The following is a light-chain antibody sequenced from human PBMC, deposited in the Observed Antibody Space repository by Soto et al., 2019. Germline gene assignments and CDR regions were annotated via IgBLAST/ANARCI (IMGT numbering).Light chain of an antibody. CDR2: LNSDGSH. J-gene: IGLJ3*02. CDR3: QTWGTGMGV. V-gene: IGLV4-69*01. Sequence: QLVLTQSPSASASLGASVKLTCTLSSGHSSYAIAWHQQQPEKGPRHLMKLNSDGSHSKGDGIPDRFSGSSSGAERYLTISSLQSEDEADYYCQTWGTGMGVFGGGTKVTVL. CDR1: SGHSSYA.